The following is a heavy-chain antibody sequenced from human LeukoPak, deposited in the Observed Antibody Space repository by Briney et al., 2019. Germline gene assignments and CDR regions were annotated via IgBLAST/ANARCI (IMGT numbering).Heavy chain of an antibody. J-gene: IGHJ4*02. V-gene: IGHV6-1*01. Sequence: SQTLSLTCAISGDSVSSNSAAWNWIRHSPSKAFDWRGRTYYRSKWYNDYAVSVKSRITINPDTSKNQFSLQPNSVTPEDTAVYYCARESGSSWSSYGFDYWGQGTLVTVSS. CDR1: GDSVSSNSAA. CDR2: TYYRSKWYN. D-gene: IGHD6-13*01. CDR3: ARESGSSWSSYGFDY.